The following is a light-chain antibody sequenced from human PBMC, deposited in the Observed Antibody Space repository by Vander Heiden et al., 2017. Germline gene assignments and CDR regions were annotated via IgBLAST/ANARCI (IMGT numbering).Light chain of an antibody. CDR1: QGVSSG. V-gene: IGKV3-15*01. CDR2: GAS. J-gene: IGKJ4*01. CDR3: QQYNFWPPLT. Sequence: EIVITQSPATLPVYPGERATLTCRASQGVSSGLAWYQHKPGQAPRLLIYGASTRATGIPARFSGSGSGTEFTLTISSLRSEDSAVYYCQQYNFWPPLTFGGGTKVEIK.